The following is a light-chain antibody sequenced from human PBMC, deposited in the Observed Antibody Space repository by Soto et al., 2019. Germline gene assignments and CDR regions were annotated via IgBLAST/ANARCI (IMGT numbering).Light chain of an antibody. CDR3: SSYAGSNTWV. V-gene: IGLV2-8*01. J-gene: IGLJ3*02. CDR2: EIT. CDR1: SSDVGGYNS. Sequence: QSALTQPPSASGSPGQSVTISCTGTSSDVGGYNSVSWFQQHPGKAPKLIIYEITKRPSGVPNRFSGSKSGNTASLTVSGLQAEDEADYYCSSYAGSNTWVFGGGTKVTVL.